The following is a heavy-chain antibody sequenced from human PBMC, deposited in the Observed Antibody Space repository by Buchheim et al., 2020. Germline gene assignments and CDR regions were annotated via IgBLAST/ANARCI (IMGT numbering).Heavy chain of an antibody. CDR3: AKSGRERFGTIYYYGMDV. V-gene: IGHV3-23*01. J-gene: IGHJ6*02. CDR1: GFTFSSYA. D-gene: IGHD3-10*01. CDR2: ISGSGGST. Sequence: EVQLLESGGGLVQPGGSLRLSCAASGFTFSSYAMSWVRQAPGKGLEWVSAISGSGGSTYYADSVKGRFTISRDNSKNTLYLQMNSLRAEDTAVYYCAKSGRERFGTIYYYGMDVWGQGTT.